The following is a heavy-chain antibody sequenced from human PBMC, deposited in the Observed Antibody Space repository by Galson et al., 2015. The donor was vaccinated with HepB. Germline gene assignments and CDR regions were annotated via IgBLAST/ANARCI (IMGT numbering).Heavy chain of an antibody. CDR2: INPNSGGT. V-gene: IGHV1-2*02. Sequence: SVKVSCKASGYTFTGYYMHWVRQAPGQGLEWMGWINPNSGGTNYAQKFQGRVTMTRDTSIGTAYMELSRLRSDDTAVYYCARAGVVGYCSSTSCYTLADWFDPWGQGTLVTVSS. CDR1: GYTFTGYY. D-gene: IGHD2-2*02. CDR3: ARAGVVGYCSSTSCYTLADWFDP. J-gene: IGHJ5*02.